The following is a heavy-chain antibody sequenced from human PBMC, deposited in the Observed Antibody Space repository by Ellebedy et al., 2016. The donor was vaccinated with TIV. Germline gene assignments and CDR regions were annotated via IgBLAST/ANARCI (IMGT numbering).Heavy chain of an antibody. Sequence: GGSLRLSXAASGFTFDDYAMHWVRQAPGKGLEWVSGISWNSGSIGYADSVKGRFTISRDNAKNSLYLQMSSLRAEDTALYYCARDRGYDSSGDDAFDIWGQGTMVTVSS. J-gene: IGHJ3*02. D-gene: IGHD3-22*01. CDR3: ARDRGYDSSGDDAFDI. V-gene: IGHV3-9*01. CDR1: GFTFDDYA. CDR2: ISWNSGSI.